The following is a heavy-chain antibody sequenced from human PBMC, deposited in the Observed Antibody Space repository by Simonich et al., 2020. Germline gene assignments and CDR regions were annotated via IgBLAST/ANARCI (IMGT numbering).Heavy chain of an antibody. CDR3: ARDRAARYYYYDYMDV. CDR1: GYTFTGYY. Sequence: QVQLVQSGAEVKKPGASVKVSCKASGYTFTGYYKHWVRQAPGQGLERIGWINPNSGVTNYAQKFQGRVTRTRDTSISTAYMELSRLRSDDTAVYYCARDRAARYYYYDYMDVWGKGTTVTVSS. D-gene: IGHD6-6*01. J-gene: IGHJ6*03. V-gene: IGHV1-2*02. CDR2: INPNSGVT.